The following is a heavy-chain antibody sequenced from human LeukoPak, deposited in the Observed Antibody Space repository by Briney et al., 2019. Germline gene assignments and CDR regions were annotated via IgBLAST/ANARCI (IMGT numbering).Heavy chain of an antibody. CDR1: GFTFIYYW. J-gene: IGHJ6*02. D-gene: IGHD2-21*02. CDR2: IKQGGSEI. V-gene: IGHV3-7*01. Sequence: PGGSLRLSCAASGFTFIYYWMNWVRQAPGKGVGWVANIKQGGSEISYVASVKGRLSISRDNAKNSLYLQMNSLRAEDTAVYYCARDSGAWGDWSGLDAWGQGTTVTASS. CDR3: ARDSGAWGDWSGLDA.